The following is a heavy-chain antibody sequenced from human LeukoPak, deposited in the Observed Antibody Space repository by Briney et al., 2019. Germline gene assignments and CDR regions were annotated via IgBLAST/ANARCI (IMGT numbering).Heavy chain of an antibody. D-gene: IGHD2-8*01. J-gene: IGHJ4*02. CDR2: IWSDGSNK. CDR1: GFTFSSYG. CDR3: AKDLRTYCTNGVCYPGYFDY. Sequence: GGSLRLSCAASGFTFSSYGMHWVRQAPGKGLEWVAVIWSDGSNKYYADSVKGRFTISRDNSGNTPYLQMNSLRAEDTAVYYCAKDLRTYCTNGVCYPGYFDYWGQGTLVTVSS. V-gene: IGHV3-33*06.